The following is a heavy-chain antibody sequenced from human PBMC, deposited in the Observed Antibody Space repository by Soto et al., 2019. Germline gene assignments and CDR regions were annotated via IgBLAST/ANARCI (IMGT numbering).Heavy chain of an antibody. Sequence: DSVKVSCEASGYTFTSYDINWVRQATGQGLEWMGWMNPNSGNTGYAQKFQGRVTMTRNTSISTAYMELSSLRSEDTAVYYCARVRRTAMDIPLKYWGQGTLVTVSS. J-gene: IGHJ4*02. D-gene: IGHD5-18*01. CDR2: MNPNSGNT. V-gene: IGHV1-8*01. CDR3: ARVRRTAMDIPLKY. CDR1: GYTFTSYD.